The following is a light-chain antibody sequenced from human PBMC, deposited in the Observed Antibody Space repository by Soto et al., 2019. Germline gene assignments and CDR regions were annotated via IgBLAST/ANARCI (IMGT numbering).Light chain of an antibody. Sequence: EIVLTQSPGTLSLSPGERATLSCRASQSVSSSSYLAWYQQKPGQAPRLLIYGASSRATGIPDRFSGSGSATDFTRTISRLEPEDFAVYYRRQYGSSPSYTFGQGTKLEIK. J-gene: IGKJ2*01. CDR1: QSVSSSSY. CDR3: RQYGSSPSYT. V-gene: IGKV3-20*01. CDR2: GAS.